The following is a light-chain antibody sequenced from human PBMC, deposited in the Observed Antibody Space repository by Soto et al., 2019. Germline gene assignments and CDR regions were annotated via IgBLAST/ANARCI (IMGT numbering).Light chain of an antibody. J-gene: IGKJ2*01. CDR3: HHYSRSPPYT. CDR2: GAS. CDR1: QSVSNND. V-gene: IGKV3-20*01. Sequence: EIVLTQSPDTLSLSPGERATVSCRASQSVSNNDLAWYQQRPGQAPRLVLYGASTRPTGITDRFSGSGSGTEFTLTISRLEHEDFAVYYCHHYSRSPPYTFGQGTTLDIK.